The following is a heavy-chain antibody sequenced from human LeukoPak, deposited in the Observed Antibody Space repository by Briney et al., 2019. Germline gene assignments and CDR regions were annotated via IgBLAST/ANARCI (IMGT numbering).Heavy chain of an antibody. Sequence: ASVKVSCKASGYTFTGCYMHWVRQAPGQGLEWMGWINPNSGGTNYAQKFQGGVTMTRDTSISTAYMELSRLRSDDTAVYYCAAVAGLGNAFDIWGQGTMVTVSS. V-gene: IGHV1-2*02. CDR1: GYTFTGCY. D-gene: IGHD6-19*01. CDR2: INPNSGGT. CDR3: AAVAGLGNAFDI. J-gene: IGHJ3*02.